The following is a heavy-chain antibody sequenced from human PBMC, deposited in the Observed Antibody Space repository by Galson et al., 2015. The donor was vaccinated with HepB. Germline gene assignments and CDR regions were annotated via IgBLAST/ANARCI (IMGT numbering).Heavy chain of an antibody. Sequence: SLRLSCAGSGFNFRGYWMDWVRQAPGKGLVWVARIYDDGSRTGYADSVKGRFTIPRDNAKNTLYLQMNSLRADDTAVYYCARDIAAAASDPWGRGTLVIVSS. CDR3: ARDIAAAASDP. CDR1: GFNFRGYW. CDR2: IYDDGSRT. V-gene: IGHV3-74*01. J-gene: IGHJ5*02. D-gene: IGHD6-13*01.